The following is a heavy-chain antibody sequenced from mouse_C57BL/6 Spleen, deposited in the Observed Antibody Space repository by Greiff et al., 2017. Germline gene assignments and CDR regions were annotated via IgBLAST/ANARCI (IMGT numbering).Heavy chain of an antibody. Sequence: QVQLQQSGPELVKPGASVKISCKASGYAFSSSWMNWVKQRPGKGLEWIGRIYPGDGDTNYNGKFKGKATLTADKSSSTAYMQLSSLTSEDSAVYFCARRGAYYSNWDFDYWGQGTTLTVSS. CDR1: GYAFSSSW. CDR3: ARRGAYYSNWDFDY. CDR2: IYPGDGDT. D-gene: IGHD2-5*01. V-gene: IGHV1-82*01. J-gene: IGHJ2*01.